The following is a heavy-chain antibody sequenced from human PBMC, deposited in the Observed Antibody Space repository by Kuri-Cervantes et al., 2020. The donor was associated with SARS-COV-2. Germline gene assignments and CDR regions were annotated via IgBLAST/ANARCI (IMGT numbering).Heavy chain of an antibody. V-gene: IGHV3-30*01. CDR3: ARDLYSNYDYYGMDV. D-gene: IGHD4-11*01. J-gene: IGHJ6*02. Sequence: LSCAASGFTFSSYAMHWVRQAPGKGLEWVAVISYDGSNKYYADSVKGRFTISRDNSKNTLYLQMNSLRAEDTAVYYCARDLYSNYDYYGMDVWGQGTTVTVSS. CDR2: ISYDGSNK. CDR1: GFTFSSYA.